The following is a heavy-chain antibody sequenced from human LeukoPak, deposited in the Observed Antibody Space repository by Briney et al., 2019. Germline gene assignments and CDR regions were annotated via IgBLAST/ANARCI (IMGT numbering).Heavy chain of an antibody. Sequence: GGSLRLSCAASGFTFSSYAMSWVRQAPGKGLEWVSAISGSGGSTYYADSVKGRFTISRDNSKNTLYLQMNSLRAEDTAVYYCAKDLDYGDYVWDYWFDPWGQGTLVTVSS. J-gene: IGHJ5*02. D-gene: IGHD4-17*01. CDR3: AKDLDYGDYVWDYWFDP. V-gene: IGHV3-23*01. CDR2: ISGSGGST. CDR1: GFTFSSYA.